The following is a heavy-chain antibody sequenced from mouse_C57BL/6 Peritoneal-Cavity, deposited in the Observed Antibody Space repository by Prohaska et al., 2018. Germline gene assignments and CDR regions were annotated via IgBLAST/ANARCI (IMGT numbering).Heavy chain of an antibody. CDR3: ARGEGAWFAY. V-gene: IGHV1-82*01. CDR1: GYAFSSSW. CDR2: IYPGDGDT. Sequence: PGASVKISCKASGYAFSSSWMNWVKQRPGQGLEWIGRIYPGDGDTNYNGKFKGKATLTADKSSSTAYMQLSSLTSEDSAVYFGARGEGAWFAYWGQGTLVTVSA. J-gene: IGHJ3*01.